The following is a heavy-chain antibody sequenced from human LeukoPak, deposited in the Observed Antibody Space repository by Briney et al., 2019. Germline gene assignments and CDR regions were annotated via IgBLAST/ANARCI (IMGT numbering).Heavy chain of an antibody. CDR3: AKDQEQWLVRAFDI. CDR2: ISNSGGST. CDR1: GFTFDDYA. D-gene: IGHD6-19*01. Sequence: GGSLRLSCAASGFTFDDYAMHWVRQAPGKGLEWVSGISNSGGSTYYADSVKGRFTISRDNSKNTLYLQMNSLRAEDTAIYYCAKDQEQWLVRAFDIWGQGTMVTVSS. J-gene: IGHJ3*02. V-gene: IGHV3-23*01.